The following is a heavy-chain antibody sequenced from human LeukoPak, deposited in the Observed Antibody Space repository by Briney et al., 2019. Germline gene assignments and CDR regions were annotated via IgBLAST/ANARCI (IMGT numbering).Heavy chain of an antibody. D-gene: IGHD3-3*01. CDR1: GFTFSSYA. CDR3: AKDYDFWSGYQEFDY. CDR2: ISGSGGST. Sequence: GGSLRLSCVASGFTFSSYAMSWVRQAPGKGQEWVSAISGSGGSTYYADSVKGRFTISRDNSKNTLYLQMNSLRAEDTAVYYCAKDYDFWSGYQEFDYWGQGTLVTVSS. J-gene: IGHJ4*02. V-gene: IGHV3-23*01.